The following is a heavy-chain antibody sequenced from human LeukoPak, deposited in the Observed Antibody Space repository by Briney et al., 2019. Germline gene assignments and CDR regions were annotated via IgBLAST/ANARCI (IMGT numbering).Heavy chain of an antibody. D-gene: IGHD3-22*01. CDR3: ASYDNAGNYYHNY. Sequence: GGSLRLSCAGSGFTFSASAMHWVRQASGKGLEWVGRVRTKTNNYATTYAASVKGRFTISRDDSKNTAYLQVNSLGTGDTAVYYCASYDNAGNYYHNYWGQGTLVTVSS. V-gene: IGHV3-73*01. J-gene: IGHJ4*02. CDR1: GFTFSASA. CDR2: VRTKTNNYAT.